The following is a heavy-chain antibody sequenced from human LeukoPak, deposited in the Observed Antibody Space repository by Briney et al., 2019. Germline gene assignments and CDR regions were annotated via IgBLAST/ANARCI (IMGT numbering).Heavy chain of an antibody. CDR2: IYYSGST. V-gene: IGHV4-39*01. CDR3: ARGPPRHRYYYDSSGYYYPY. Sequence: PSETLSLTCTVSGGSISSSSYYWGWIRQPPGKGLEWIGSIYYSGSTYYNPSLKSRVTISVDTSKNQFSLKLSSVTAADTAVYYCARGPPRHRYYYDSSGYYYPYWGQGTLVTVSS. D-gene: IGHD3-22*01. CDR1: GGSISSSSYY. J-gene: IGHJ4*02.